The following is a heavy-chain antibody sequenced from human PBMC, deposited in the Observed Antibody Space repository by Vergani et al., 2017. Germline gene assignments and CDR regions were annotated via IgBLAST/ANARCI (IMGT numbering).Heavy chain of an antibody. J-gene: IGHJ4*02. Sequence: QVQLVESGGGVVQPGRSLRLSCAASGFTFSSYGMHWVRQAPGKGLEWVAVIWYDGSNKYYADSVKGRFTISRDNSKNTLYLQMNSLRAEDTAVYYCARSCTIFGVANPDYWGQGTLVTVSS. V-gene: IGHV3-33*01. CDR3: ARSCTIFGVANPDY. D-gene: IGHD3-3*01. CDR1: GFTFSSYG. CDR2: IWYDGSNK.